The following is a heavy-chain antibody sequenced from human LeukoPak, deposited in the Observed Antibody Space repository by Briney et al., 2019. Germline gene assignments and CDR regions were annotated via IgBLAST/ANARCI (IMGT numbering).Heavy chain of an antibody. J-gene: IGHJ5*02. CDR2: IYDSGT. D-gene: IGHD6-13*01. CDR3: ARQGPTAAGVGVFDP. Sequence: PSETLSLTCTVSGGSLNSYYWSWIRQPPGKGLEWIGYIYDSGTNYNPSLKSRVTISVDMSKNQFSLKLSSVTAADTAVYYCARQGPTAAGVGVFDPWGQGTLVTVSS. V-gene: IGHV4-59*08. CDR1: GGSLNSYY.